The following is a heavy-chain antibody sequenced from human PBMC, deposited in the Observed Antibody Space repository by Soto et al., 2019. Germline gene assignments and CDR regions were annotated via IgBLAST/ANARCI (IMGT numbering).Heavy chain of an antibody. CDR3: ARDNLVVRGAAKSWFDP. J-gene: IGHJ5*02. CDR1: GGSISSGGYY. D-gene: IGHD3-10*01. V-gene: IGHV4-31*03. Sequence: SETLSLTCTVSGGSISSGGYYWSWIRQHPGKGLEWIGYIYYSGSTYYNPSLKSRVTISVDTSKNQFSLKLSSVTAADTAVYYCARDNLVVRGAAKSWFDPWGQGTLVTVSS. CDR2: IYYSGST.